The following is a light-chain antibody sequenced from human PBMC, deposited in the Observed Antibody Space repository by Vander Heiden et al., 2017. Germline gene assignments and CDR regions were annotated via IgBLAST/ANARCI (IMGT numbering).Light chain of an antibody. Sequence: DIQMTQSPSSLSASVGDRVTITCRASQSISSYLNWYQQKPGKAPKLLIYAASRGQSGVPSRFSGSGSGTDFTLTSSRLQPEDFATYYWQQSYSTLTFGGGTKVEIK. V-gene: IGKV1-39*01. CDR3: QQSYSTLT. J-gene: IGKJ4*01. CDR2: AAS. CDR1: QSISSY.